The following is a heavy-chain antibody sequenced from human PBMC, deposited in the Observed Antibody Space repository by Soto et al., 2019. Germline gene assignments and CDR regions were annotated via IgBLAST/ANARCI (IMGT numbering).Heavy chain of an antibody. D-gene: IGHD3-22*01. CDR2: ISYDGSDK. CDR3: ARDYYKYYDSSGYYRSPAY. CDR1: GFTFSSYA. V-gene: IGHV3-30-3*01. J-gene: IGHJ4*02. Sequence: GGSLRLSCAASGFTFSSYAMHWVRQAPGKRLKWMALISYDGSDKDYADSVKGRFTISRDNSRNTLFLQMNSLRAEDTAVYYCARDYYKYYDSSGYYRSPAYWGQGTLVTVSS.